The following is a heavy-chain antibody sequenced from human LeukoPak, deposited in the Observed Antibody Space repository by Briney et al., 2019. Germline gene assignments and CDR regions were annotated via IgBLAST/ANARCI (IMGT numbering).Heavy chain of an antibody. J-gene: IGHJ6*02. CDR1: GFTLRNFA. V-gene: IGHV3-23*01. CDR2: ISVSGGST. D-gene: IGHD3-22*01. Sequence: GGSPRLSCEDSGFTLRNFAVSWVRQAPGKGLEWVSVISVSGGSTHYAASVKGRFTISRDNSQNTLYLQMNSLRAEDTAVYYCAKDFSMRVSVYAMDVWGQGTTVSVSS. CDR3: AKDFSMRVSVYAMDV.